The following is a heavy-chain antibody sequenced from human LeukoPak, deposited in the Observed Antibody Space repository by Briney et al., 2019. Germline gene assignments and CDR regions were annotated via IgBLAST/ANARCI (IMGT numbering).Heavy chain of an antibody. Sequence: SVKVSCKASGGTFSSYAISWVRQAPGQGLEWMGGIIPIFGTANYAQKFQGRVTITADESTSTAYMELSSLRSEDTAVYYCARSWDTAMVSYFDYWGQGTPVTVSS. CDR1: GGTFSSYA. J-gene: IGHJ4*02. CDR2: IIPIFGTA. D-gene: IGHD5-18*01. V-gene: IGHV1-69*13. CDR3: ARSWDTAMVSYFDY.